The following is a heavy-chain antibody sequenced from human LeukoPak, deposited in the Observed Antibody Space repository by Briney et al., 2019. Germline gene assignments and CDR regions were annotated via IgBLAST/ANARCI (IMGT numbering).Heavy chain of an antibody. D-gene: IGHD3-3*01. Sequence: GGSLRLSCAASGFTFSNAWMSWVGQAPGKGLEWVGRFKSKTDGGTTDYAAPVKGRFTISRDDSKNTLYLQMNSLKTEDTAVYYCTTLGYDFDPYYFDYWGQGALVTVSS. CDR1: GFTFSNAW. J-gene: IGHJ4*02. CDR2: FKSKTDGGTT. CDR3: TTLGYDFDPYYFDY. V-gene: IGHV3-15*01.